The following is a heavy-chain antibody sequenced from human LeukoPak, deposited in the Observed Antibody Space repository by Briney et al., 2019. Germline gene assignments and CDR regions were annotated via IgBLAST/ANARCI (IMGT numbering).Heavy chain of an antibody. CDR3: ARDEGIPGATWGANFHY. J-gene: IGHJ4*02. V-gene: IGHV1-46*01. CDR2: INPSAGST. Sequence: ASVKVSCKASGYTFTRYYMHWVRQAPGQGLEWMGIINPSAGSTVYAQKFQGRVTMTRDMSTSTVYMELSSLRYEDTALYYCARDEGIPGATWGANFHYWGQGTLVTVSS. CDR1: GYTFTRYY. D-gene: IGHD1-20*01.